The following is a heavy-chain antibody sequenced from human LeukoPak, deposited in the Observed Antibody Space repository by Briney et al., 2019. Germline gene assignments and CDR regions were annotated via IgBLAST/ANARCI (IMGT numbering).Heavy chain of an antibody. Sequence: ASVTVSCKVSGYMFSELSMHWVRQAPGKGLEWMGSFDPVDGETIYAQKFQGRVTMTEDTSTDTAYMELSSLRSEDTAVYYCATEKNCSSTDCSAGMDVWGQGTTVTVSS. D-gene: IGHD2-2*01. CDR2: FDPVDGET. CDR3: ATEKNCSSTDCSAGMDV. V-gene: IGHV1-24*01. J-gene: IGHJ6*02. CDR1: GYMFSELS.